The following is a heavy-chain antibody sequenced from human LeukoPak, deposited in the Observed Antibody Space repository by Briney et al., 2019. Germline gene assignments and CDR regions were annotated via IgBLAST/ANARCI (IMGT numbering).Heavy chain of an antibody. D-gene: IGHD2-2*01. CDR2: ISPKSGDT. V-gene: IGHV1-2*02. CDR1: GYTFTYYV. CDR3: ARGRDKTTSPAIDY. J-gene: IGHJ4*02. Sequence: GASVKVSCKTSGYTFTYYVISWVRQAPGQGHEWMGWISPKSGDTNYAQNFQGRVTMTRDTSISTAYMELSRLTSDDTAVYYCARGRDKTTSPAIDYWGQGTLVTVSS.